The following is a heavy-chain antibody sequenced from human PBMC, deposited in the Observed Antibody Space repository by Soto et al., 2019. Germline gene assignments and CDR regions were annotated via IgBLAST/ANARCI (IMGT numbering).Heavy chain of an antibody. J-gene: IGHJ4*02. D-gene: IGHD3-16*02. CDR2: ISYDGSDK. CDR3: AKALGELSPESYDY. Sequence: LSCAASGFTFSSYAMHWVRQAPGKGLEWVAVISYDGSDKYYADSVKGRFTISRDNSKNTLNLQMNSLRADDTAVYYCAKALGELSPESYDYWGQGTLITVSS. V-gene: IGHV3-30*18. CDR1: GFTFSSYA.